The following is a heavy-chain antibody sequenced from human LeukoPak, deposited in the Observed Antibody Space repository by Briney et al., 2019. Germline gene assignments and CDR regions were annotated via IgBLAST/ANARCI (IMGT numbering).Heavy chain of an antibody. J-gene: IGHJ4*02. CDR1: GDSVSSNSAA. CDR2: TCYRSKWYN. CDR3: ARQLWLGSSYYFDF. Sequence: SQTLSLTCAISGDSVSSNSAAWNWLRQSPSSGLEWLGSTCYRSKWYNDYAESVKSRMTINPDTSKNHFSLQLNSVTPEDTAVYYCARQLWLGSSYYFDFWGQGTLVTVSS. D-gene: IGHD5-18*01. V-gene: IGHV6-1*01.